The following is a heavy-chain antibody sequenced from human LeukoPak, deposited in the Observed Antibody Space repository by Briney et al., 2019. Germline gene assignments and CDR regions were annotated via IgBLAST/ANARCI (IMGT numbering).Heavy chain of an antibody. V-gene: IGHV4-59*01. CDR1: GDSLSSYY. D-gene: IGHD6-13*01. CDR2: IYYSGST. CDR3: ARVTGYRIEDYFDY. J-gene: IGHJ4*02. Sequence: SETLSLTCSVSGDSLSSYYWNWIRQPPGKGLEWIGYIYYSGSTNYNPSLKSRVTISVETSKNEFSLKLRSVTAADTAVYYCARVTGYRIEDYFDYWGQGTLVTVSS.